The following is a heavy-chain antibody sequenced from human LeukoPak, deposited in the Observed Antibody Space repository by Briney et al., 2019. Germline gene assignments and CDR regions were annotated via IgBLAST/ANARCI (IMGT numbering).Heavy chain of an antibody. D-gene: IGHD5-18*01. V-gene: IGHV4-39*01. J-gene: IGHJ6*03. CDR2: IYYSGST. CDR1: GGSISSSSYY. CDR3: ARVDTAMVTTSYYYYYYMDV. Sequence: NPSETLSLTCTVSGGSISSSSYYWGWIRQPPGKGLEWIGSIYYSGSTYYNPSLKSRVTISVDTSKNQFSLKLSSVTAADTAVYYCARVDTAMVTTSYYYYYYMDVWGKGTTVTVSS.